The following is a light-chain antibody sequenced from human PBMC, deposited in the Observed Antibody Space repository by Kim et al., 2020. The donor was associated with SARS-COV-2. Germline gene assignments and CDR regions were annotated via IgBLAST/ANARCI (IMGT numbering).Light chain of an antibody. J-gene: IGLJ1*01. CDR3: SSYSVISTYV. CDR1: SRDIGSYEY. Sequence: QSALTQPASVSGSPGQSITISCSGSSRDIGSYEYVSWYQQHPGNAPKLLIFDVSDQPSGISSRFSGSKSGNTATLTISGLQAEDEAEYYCSSYSVISTYVFGPGTKVTVL. V-gene: IGLV2-14*03. CDR2: DVS.